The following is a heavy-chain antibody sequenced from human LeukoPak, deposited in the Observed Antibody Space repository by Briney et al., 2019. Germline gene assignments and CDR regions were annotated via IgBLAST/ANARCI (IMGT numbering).Heavy chain of an antibody. V-gene: IGHV3-30*18. CDR3: AKVSGAWIYYYDSSGYYPDY. CDR1: GFTFSSYG. D-gene: IGHD3-22*01. J-gene: IGHJ4*02. CDR2: ISYDGSNK. Sequence: PGGSLRLSCAASGFTFSSYGMHGVRQAPGKGLEWVAVISYDGSNKYYADSVKGRFTISRDNSKNTLYLQMNSLRAEDTAVYYCAKVSGAWIYYYDSSGYYPDYWGQGTLVTVSS.